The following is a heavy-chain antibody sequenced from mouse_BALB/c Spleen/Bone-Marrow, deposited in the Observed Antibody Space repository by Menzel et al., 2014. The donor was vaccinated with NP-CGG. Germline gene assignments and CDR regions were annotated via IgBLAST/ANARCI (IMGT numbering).Heavy chain of an antibody. Sequence: VQLVESGAELVRPGSSVKISCKASGYAISGYWMNWVKQRPGQGLEWIGQIYPGDDDTIYNGKFKGKATLTADKSSNTAYMQLSSLTSEDSAVYLCAREDYGNSWFAYWGQGTLVTVSA. CDR2: IYPGDDDT. CDR3: AREDYGNSWFAY. J-gene: IGHJ3*01. CDR1: GYAISGYW. D-gene: IGHD2-1*01. V-gene: IGHV1-80*01.